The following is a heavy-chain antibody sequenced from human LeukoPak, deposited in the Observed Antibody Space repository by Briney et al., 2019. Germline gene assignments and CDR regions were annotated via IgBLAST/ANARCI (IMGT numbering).Heavy chain of an antibody. D-gene: IGHD6-13*01. Sequence: PETLSLTCAVSGGGSFSDYSWNWIRQSPGKGLEWVGEITHAAILNYNPSLKGRVAISVDTSKSQVSLKLDSMTAADTAMYYCARGRGEAAGLDHWGQGTLVTVSS. CDR1: GGGSFSDYS. CDR3: ARGRGEAAGLDH. V-gene: IGHV4-34*01. J-gene: IGHJ4*02. CDR2: ITHAAIL.